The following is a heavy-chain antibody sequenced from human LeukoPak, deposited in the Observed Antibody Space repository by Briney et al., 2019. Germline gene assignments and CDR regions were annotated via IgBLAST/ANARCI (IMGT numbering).Heavy chain of an antibody. CDR1: GFTFSSYS. CDR3: ARGRGSYPNYFDF. CDR2: ISSSSSYI. D-gene: IGHD3-16*01. J-gene: IGHJ4*02. Sequence: GGSLRLSCAASGFTFSSYSMNWVRQAPGKGLEWVSSISSSSSYIYYADSVKGRFTISRDNAKNTLDLHMNNLRAEDTAVYYCARGRGSYPNYFDFWGQGTLVTVSS. V-gene: IGHV3-21*01.